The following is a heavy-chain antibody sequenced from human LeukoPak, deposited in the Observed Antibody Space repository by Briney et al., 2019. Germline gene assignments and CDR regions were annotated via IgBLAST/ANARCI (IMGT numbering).Heavy chain of an antibody. CDR1: GFTFSSYW. J-gene: IGHJ5*01. CDR2: INSDGFST. CDR3: VRDWDHFDFDS. Sequence: GGSLRLSCAASGFTFSSYWMHWVRQAPGKGLVWVSRINSDGFSTSYADSVKGRFTISRDNAKNTLYLQMKSLRAEDTAVYYCVRDWDHFDFDSWGQGTLVTVSS. V-gene: IGHV3-74*01. D-gene: IGHD3-9*01.